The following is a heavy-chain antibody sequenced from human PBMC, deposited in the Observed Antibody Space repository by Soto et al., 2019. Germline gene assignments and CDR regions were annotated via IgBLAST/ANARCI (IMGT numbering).Heavy chain of an antibody. V-gene: IGHV4-4*02. Sequence: SETLSLTCAVSGGSISSSNWWSWVRQPPGKGLEWIGEIYHSGSTNYNPSLKSRVTISVDKSKNQFSLKLSSVTAADTAVYYCARDLVGGYYDFWCGSRGRFDPWGQGTLVTVSS. CDR1: GGSISSSNW. J-gene: IGHJ5*02. CDR2: IYHSGST. CDR3: ARDLVGGYYDFWCGSRGRFDP. D-gene: IGHD3-3*01.